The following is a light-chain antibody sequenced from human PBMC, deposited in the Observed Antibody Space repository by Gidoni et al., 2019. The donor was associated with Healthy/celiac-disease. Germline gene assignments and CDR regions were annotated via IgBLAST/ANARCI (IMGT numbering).Light chain of an antibody. Sequence: EIVLTQSPGTLSLSPGERATLSCRASQRVSSSYLAWYQQKTGQAPRLLIYGASSRATGIPDRFSGSWSGTDFTLTISRLEPEDFAVYYCQQYGSSPRAFXXXTKVEIK. V-gene: IGKV3-20*01. CDR1: QRVSSSY. CDR2: GAS. CDR3: QQYGSSPRA. J-gene: IGKJ1*01.